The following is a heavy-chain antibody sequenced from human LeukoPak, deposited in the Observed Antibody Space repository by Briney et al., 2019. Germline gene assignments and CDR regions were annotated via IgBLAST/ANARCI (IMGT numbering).Heavy chain of an antibody. D-gene: IGHD6-13*01. J-gene: IGHJ4*02. Sequence: PGGSLRLSCAAAGFTFSDYYMSWIRQAPGKGLEWVSYISSSSSTTYYADSVKGRFTISRDNAKNSLYLQMNSLRDEDTAVYYCARGGSSWQRNYQKVFDYWGQGTLVTVSS. CDR3: ARGGSSWQRNYQKVFDY. CDR1: GFTFSDYY. V-gene: IGHV3-11*04. CDR2: ISSSSSTT.